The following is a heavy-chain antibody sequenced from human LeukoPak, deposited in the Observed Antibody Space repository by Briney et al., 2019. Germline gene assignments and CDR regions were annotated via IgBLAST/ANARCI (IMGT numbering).Heavy chain of an antibody. D-gene: IGHD6-13*01. V-gene: IGHV3-30-3*01. CDR1: GFTFSSYA. J-gene: IGHJ4*02. CDR2: ISYDGSNK. Sequence: GGSLRLSCAASGFTFSSYAMHWVRQAPGKGLEWVAVISYDGSNKYYADSVKGRFTISRDNSKNTLYLQMNSLRAEDTAVYYCARDFPVYSSTSVAGGDYWGQGTLVTVSS. CDR3: ARDFPVYSSTSVAGGDY.